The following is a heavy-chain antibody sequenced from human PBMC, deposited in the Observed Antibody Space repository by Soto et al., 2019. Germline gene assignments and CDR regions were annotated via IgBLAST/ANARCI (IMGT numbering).Heavy chain of an antibody. D-gene: IGHD6-13*01. CDR1: GYTFTSYA. V-gene: IGHV1-3*01. CDR2: INAGNGNT. Sequence: SVKVSCKASGYTFTSYAMHLLRQAPGQRLEWMGWINAGNGNTKYSQKFQGRVTITRDTSASTAYMELSSLRSEDTAVYYCAHSSGSGYYYYGMDVWGQGTTVTVSS. J-gene: IGHJ6*02. CDR3: AHSSGSGYYYYGMDV.